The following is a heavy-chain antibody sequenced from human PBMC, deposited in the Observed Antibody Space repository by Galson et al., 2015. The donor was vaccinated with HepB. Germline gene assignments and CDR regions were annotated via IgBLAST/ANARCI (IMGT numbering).Heavy chain of an antibody. CDR1: GDSVSSNSAT. CDR3: GGGNRFDI. J-gene: IGHJ3*02. CDR2: TYYRSKWYS. V-gene: IGHV6-1*01. Sequence: CAISGDSVSSNSATWNWIRQSPSRGFEWLGRTYYRSKWYSEYAVSVKSRIIINPDTSKNQFSLQLNSVTPEDTAVYYCGGGNRFDIWGQGTMVTVS.